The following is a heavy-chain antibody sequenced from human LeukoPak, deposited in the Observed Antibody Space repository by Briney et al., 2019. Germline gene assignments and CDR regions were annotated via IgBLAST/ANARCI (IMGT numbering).Heavy chain of an antibody. Sequence: ASVKVSCKTSGYTFTKYGISWVRQAPGQGPEWMGWISVYDGNTNYAQKLQDRLTLTTDTSTDTAHMELRSLRSDDTAVYYCVRARGDRSGYYRYWGRGTLVSVSS. CDR1: GYTFTKYG. D-gene: IGHD3-22*01. CDR2: ISVYDGNT. CDR3: VRARGDRSGYYRY. V-gene: IGHV1-18*01. J-gene: IGHJ4*02.